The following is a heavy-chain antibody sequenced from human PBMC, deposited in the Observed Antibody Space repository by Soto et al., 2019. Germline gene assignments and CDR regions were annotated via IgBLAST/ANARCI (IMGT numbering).Heavy chain of an antibody. J-gene: IGHJ6*02. V-gene: IGHV1-69*02. Sequence: GASVKVSCKASGSTFSSYTISWVRQAPGQGLEWMGRIIPILGIANYAQKFQGRVTITADKSTSTAYMELSSLRSEDTAVYYCARPLFDWLSYYGMDVWGQGTTVTVSS. D-gene: IGHD3-9*01. CDR1: GSTFSSYT. CDR2: IIPILGIA. CDR3: ARPLFDWLSYYGMDV.